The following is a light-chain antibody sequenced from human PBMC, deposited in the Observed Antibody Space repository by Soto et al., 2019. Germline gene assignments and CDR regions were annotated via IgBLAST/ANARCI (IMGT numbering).Light chain of an antibody. CDR2: KAS. Sequence: DIQMTQSPSTLSASEGDRVTITCRASQSISSWLAWYQQKPGKAPKLLIYKASNLQGGVPGRFSGSGFGTEFTLTISSLQPDDFATYYCQQYETFSGTFGPGTKVEI. V-gene: IGKV1-5*03. J-gene: IGKJ1*01. CDR1: QSISSW. CDR3: QQYETFSGT.